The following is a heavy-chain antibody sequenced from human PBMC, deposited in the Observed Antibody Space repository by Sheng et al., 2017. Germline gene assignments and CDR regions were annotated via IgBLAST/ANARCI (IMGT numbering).Heavy chain of an antibody. J-gene: IGHJ4*02. CDR3: ARKVPGPMHPFDF. Sequence: QVQLVQSGAEVKEPGASVKVSCKASGYTFTNYAMHWVRQAPGQGLEWMGWINAGDGNTAPSQKFQGRVTFTIDTSASTGYMQLRSLRSEDTALYYCARKVPGPMHPFDFWGQGTLVTVSS. D-gene: IGHD2-2*01. CDR2: INAGDGNT. V-gene: IGHV1-3*01. CDR1: GYTFTNYA.